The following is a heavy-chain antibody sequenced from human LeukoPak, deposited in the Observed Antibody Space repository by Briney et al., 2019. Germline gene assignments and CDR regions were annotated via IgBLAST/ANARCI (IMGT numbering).Heavy chain of an antibody. CDR1: GFTVSSNY. CDR2: IYSGGST. CDR3: ARDHYDILTGQDFQH. V-gene: IGHV3-53*01. Sequence: GGSLRLSCAASGFTVSSNYMSWVRQAPGKGLEWVSVIYSGGSTYYADSVKGRFTISRDNSKNTLYLQMNSLRAEDTAVYYCARDHYDILTGQDFQHGGQGTLVTVSS. J-gene: IGHJ1*01. D-gene: IGHD3-9*01.